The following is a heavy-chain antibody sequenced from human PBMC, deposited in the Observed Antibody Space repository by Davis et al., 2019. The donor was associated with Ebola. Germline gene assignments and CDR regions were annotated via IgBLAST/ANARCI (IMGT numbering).Heavy chain of an antibody. CDR1: GFTFSSYG. CDR3: AREKTDSSSWYGYFDY. CDR2: ISYDGSNK. D-gene: IGHD6-13*01. Sequence: PGGSLRLSCAASGFTFSSYGMHWVRQAPGKGLEWVAVISYDGSNKYYADSVKGRFTISRDNSKNTLYLQMNSLRAEDTAVYYCAREKTDSSSWYGYFDYWGQGTLVTVSS. V-gene: IGHV3-30*03. J-gene: IGHJ4*02.